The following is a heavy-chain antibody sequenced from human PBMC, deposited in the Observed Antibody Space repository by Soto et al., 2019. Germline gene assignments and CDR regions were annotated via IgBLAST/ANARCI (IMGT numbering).Heavy chain of an antibody. V-gene: IGHV3-23*01. CDR1: GFTFSSYA. D-gene: IGHD3-22*01. CDR2: ISVSVGST. CDR3: GCYYDMYYFDY. J-gene: IGHJ4*02. Sequence: GSLRLSCAASGFTFSSYAMSWVRQAPGKGLEWVSAISVSVGSTYYADSVKGRFTISRDNSKNTLYLQMNSLRAEDTAVYYCGCYYDMYYFDYWGQGTLVSVSA.